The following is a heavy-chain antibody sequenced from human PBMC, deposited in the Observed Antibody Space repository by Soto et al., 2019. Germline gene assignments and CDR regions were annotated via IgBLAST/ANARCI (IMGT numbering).Heavy chain of an antibody. Sequence: QLQLQESGPGLVKPSETLSLTCTVSGGSISSSSYYWGGIRQPPGKGLEWIGSIYYSGSTYYNPSLKSRVTISVDTSKKQFSLKLSSVIAADTAVYYCARVGSYSSSDYWGQGTLVTVSS. J-gene: IGHJ4*02. V-gene: IGHV4-39*01. CDR3: ARVGSYSSSDY. CDR2: IYYSGST. CDR1: GGSISSSSYY. D-gene: IGHD6-13*01.